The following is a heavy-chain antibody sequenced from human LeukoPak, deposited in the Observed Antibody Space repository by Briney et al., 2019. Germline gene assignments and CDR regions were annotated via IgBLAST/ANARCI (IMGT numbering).Heavy chain of an antibody. V-gene: IGHV3-11*01. CDR1: GFTFSDYY. CDR2: ISSSGSTI. D-gene: IGHD3-9*01. Sequence: GGSLRLSCAASGFTFSDYYMSWIRQAPGKGLEWVSYISSSGSTIYYADSVKGRFTISRDNAKDSLYLQMNSLRAEDTAVYYCASLGMYDILTGYENFDYWGQGTLVTVSS. J-gene: IGHJ4*02. CDR3: ASLGMYDILTGYENFDY.